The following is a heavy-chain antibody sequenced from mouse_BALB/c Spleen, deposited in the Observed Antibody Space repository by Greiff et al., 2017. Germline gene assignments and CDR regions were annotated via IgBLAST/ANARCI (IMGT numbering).Heavy chain of an antibody. Sequence: EVKLMESGGGLVQPGGSRKLSCAASGFTFSSFGMHWVRQAPEKGLEWVAYISSGSSTIYYADTVKGRFTISRDNPKNTLFLQMTSLRSEDTAMYYCARLWGPYYYAMDYWGQGTSVTVSS. J-gene: IGHJ4*01. CDR2: ISSGSSTI. D-gene: IGHD1-1*02. V-gene: IGHV5-17*02. CDR3: ARLWGPYYYAMDY. CDR1: GFTFSSFG.